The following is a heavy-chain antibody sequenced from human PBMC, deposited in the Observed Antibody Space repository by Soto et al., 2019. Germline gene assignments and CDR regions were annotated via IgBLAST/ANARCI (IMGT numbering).Heavy chain of an antibody. CDR2: ISAYNGNT. Sequence: ASVNVSCKASGYTFTSYGISWVRQAPWQGLEWMGWISAYNGNTNYAQKLQGRVTMTTDTSTSTAYMELRSLRSDDTAVYYCARDWDSSGWPYFDYWGQGTLVTVSS. D-gene: IGHD6-19*01. CDR3: ARDWDSSGWPYFDY. V-gene: IGHV1-18*01. CDR1: GYTFTSYG. J-gene: IGHJ4*02.